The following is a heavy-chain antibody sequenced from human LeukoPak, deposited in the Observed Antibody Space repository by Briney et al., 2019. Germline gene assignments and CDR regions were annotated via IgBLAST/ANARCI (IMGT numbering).Heavy chain of an antibody. D-gene: IGHD3-3*01. V-gene: IGHV1-46*01. CDR1: GYTFTSYY. CDR2: INPSGGST. J-gene: IGHJ5*02. CDR3: ARDRGGGYYPLKKYNWFDP. Sequence: ASVKVSCKASGYTFTSYYMHWVRQAPGQGLEWMGIINPSGGSTSYAQKFQGRVTMTRDMSTSTVYMELNSLRSEDTAVYYCARDRGGGYYPLKKYNWFDPWGQGTLVTVSS.